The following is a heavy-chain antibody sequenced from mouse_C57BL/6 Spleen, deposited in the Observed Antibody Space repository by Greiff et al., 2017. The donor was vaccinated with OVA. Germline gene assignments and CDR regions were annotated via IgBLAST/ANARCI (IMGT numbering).Heavy chain of an antibody. CDR3: ATYYDYDWYFDV. CDR2: IYPGDGDT. D-gene: IGHD2-4*01. Sequence: QVQLQQSGAELVKPGASVKISCKASGYAFSSYWMNWVKQRPGKGLEWIGQIYPGDGDTNYNGKLEGKATLTADKSSSTAYMQLSSLTSEDSAVYFCATYYDYDWYFDVWGTGTTVTVSS. J-gene: IGHJ1*03. V-gene: IGHV1-80*01. CDR1: GYAFSSYW.